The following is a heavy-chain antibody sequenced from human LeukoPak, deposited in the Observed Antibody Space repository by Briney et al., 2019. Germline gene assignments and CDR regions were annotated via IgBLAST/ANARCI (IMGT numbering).Heavy chain of an antibody. D-gene: IGHD2-2*01. CDR3: ARDCSSTSCLNDMDV. Sequence: ASVKVSCKASGYTFTGYYMHWVRQAPGQGLEWMGWINPNSGGTNYAQKFQGRVTMTRDMSISTAYMELSRLRSDDTAVYYCARDCSSTSCLNDMDVWGQGTTVTVSS. CDR2: INPNSGGT. V-gene: IGHV1-2*02. CDR1: GYTFTGYY. J-gene: IGHJ6*02.